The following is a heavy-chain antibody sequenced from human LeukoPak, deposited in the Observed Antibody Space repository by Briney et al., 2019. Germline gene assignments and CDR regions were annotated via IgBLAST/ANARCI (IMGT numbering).Heavy chain of an antibody. D-gene: IGHD1-26*01. CDR3: AKDQGEWELPTYFDY. CDR1: GFTFSSYA. Sequence: GGSLRLSCAASGFTFSSYAMNWVRQAPGKGLEWVSAISGSSGRTYYADSVKGRFTISRDNSKNTLYLQMNSLRAEDTAVYYCAKDQGEWELPTYFDYWGQGTLVTVSS. V-gene: IGHV3-23*01. CDR2: ISGSSGRT. J-gene: IGHJ4*02.